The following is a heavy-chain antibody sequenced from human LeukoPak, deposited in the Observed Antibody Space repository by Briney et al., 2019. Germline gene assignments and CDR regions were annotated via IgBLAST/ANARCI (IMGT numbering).Heavy chain of an antibody. CDR3: AKGVGSGWYYFDY. D-gene: IGHD6-19*01. Sequence: GGSLRLSCAASGFTFSSYAMSWVRQAPGKGLEWVSVISGSGDNTYSANSVKGRFTISRDNSKNTLYLQMIRLRAEDTAVYYCAKGVGSGWYYFDYWGQGTLVTVSS. CDR1: GFTFSSYA. V-gene: IGHV3-23*01. J-gene: IGHJ4*02. CDR2: ISGSGDNT.